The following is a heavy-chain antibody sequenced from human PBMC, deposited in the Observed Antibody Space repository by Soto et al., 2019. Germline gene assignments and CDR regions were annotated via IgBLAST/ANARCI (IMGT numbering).Heavy chain of an antibody. CDR2: IYPGDSDT. V-gene: IGHV5-51*01. Sequence: XESLKISRQGSGYSFTSNLIGWVRQMPGKGLEWMGIIYPGDSDTRYSPAFQGQVTISADKSISTAYLQWSSLKASDTAMYYCARTLYPYYYYYGMDVWGQGTTVTVSS. CDR3: ARTLYPYYYYYGMDV. CDR1: GYSFTSNL. J-gene: IGHJ6*02.